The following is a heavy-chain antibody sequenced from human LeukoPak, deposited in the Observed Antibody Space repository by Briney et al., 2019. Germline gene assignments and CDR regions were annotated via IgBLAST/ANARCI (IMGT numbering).Heavy chain of an antibody. V-gene: IGHV4-59*08. D-gene: IGHD4-17*01. J-gene: IGHJ4*02. CDR2: MYYTGST. Sequence: PSETLSLTCTVSGASISRYYWSWIRQPPGEGLEWIGYMYYTGSTNYNPSLKSRVTISVDTSKNQFSLKLTSVTAADTAVYLCASHDYAEAPFDYWGQGALVTVSA. CDR3: ASHDYAEAPFDY. CDR1: GASISRYY.